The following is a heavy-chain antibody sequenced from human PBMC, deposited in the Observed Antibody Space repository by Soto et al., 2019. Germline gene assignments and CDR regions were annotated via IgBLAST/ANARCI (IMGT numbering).Heavy chain of an antibody. V-gene: IGHV4-28*01. Sequence: SETLPLTCAVYGYSIPSINMWGWIRQPPGKGLEWIGYIYYSGTTYYNPSLKSRVTMSVDTSKNQFSPKLSSVTAADTAVYYCARRYGRNFDYWGQG. D-gene: IGHD1-20*01. CDR1: GYSIPSINM. CDR3: ARRYGRNFDY. CDR2: IYYSGTT. J-gene: IGHJ4*02.